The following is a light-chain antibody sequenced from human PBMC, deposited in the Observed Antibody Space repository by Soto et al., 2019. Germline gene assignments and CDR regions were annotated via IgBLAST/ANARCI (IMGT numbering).Light chain of an antibody. CDR1: QSVNNY. V-gene: IGKV3-11*01. Sequence: EIVLTQSPATLSLSPGERATLSCRASQSVNNYLAWYQQKPGQAPRLLIYDTSDRASGIPARFSGSGSGTDFTLTISRLEPEDFAVYYCQQYNGWPWTFGLGTKVDIK. J-gene: IGKJ1*01. CDR3: QQYNGWPWT. CDR2: DTS.